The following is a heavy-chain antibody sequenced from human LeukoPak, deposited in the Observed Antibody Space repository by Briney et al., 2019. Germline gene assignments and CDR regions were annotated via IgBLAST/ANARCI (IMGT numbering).Heavy chain of an antibody. V-gene: IGHV3-21*01. CDR1: GFTFSGYS. CDR3: ARESAPLRGYSGYNPFDY. Sequence: GGSLRLSCAASGFTFSGYSMNWVRQAPGKGLEWVSSISSSSSYIYYADSVKGRFTISRDNAKNSLYLQMNSLRAEDTAVYYCARESAPLRGYSGYNPFDYWGQGTLVTVSS. J-gene: IGHJ4*02. D-gene: IGHD5-12*01. CDR2: ISSSSSYI.